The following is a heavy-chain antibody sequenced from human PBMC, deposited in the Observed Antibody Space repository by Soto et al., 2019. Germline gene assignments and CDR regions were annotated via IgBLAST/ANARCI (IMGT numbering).Heavy chain of an antibody. D-gene: IGHD6-19*01. Sequence: QVKLQESDPGLVQPAQTLSLSCTVSGGSITSGGIYWSWLRQHPRQGLEWIGYIYHSGSTTYNPSLTSRVTISVDTSKNQFSLTVTSLTVADTAVYYCARFNSRSGTEYFDYWGQGTLVTVSS. V-gene: IGHV4-31*03. CDR1: GGSITSGGIY. CDR3: ARFNSRSGTEYFDY. CDR2: IYHSGST. J-gene: IGHJ4*02.